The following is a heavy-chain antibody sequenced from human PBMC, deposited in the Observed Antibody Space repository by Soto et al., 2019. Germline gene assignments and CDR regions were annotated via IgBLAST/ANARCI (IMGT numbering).Heavy chain of an antibody. V-gene: IGHV3-23*01. CDR1: GFTFSSYG. CDR2: ISGGGGST. J-gene: IGHJ4*02. CDR3: ANRNDYGSGSYFPFDH. Sequence: GGSLRLSCAASGFTFSSYGMSWVRQAPGKGLEWVSSISGGGGSTYYADPVKGRFTISRDNSKNTLYLQVSSLRAEDTAVYYCANRNDYGSGSYFPFDHWGQGTLVTVSS. D-gene: IGHD3-10*01.